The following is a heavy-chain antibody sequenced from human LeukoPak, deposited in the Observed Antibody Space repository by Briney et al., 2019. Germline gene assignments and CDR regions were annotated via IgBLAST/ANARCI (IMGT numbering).Heavy chain of an antibody. CDR1: GGTFSSYA. J-gene: IGHJ3*02. CDR3: ARVPPGANDAFDI. Sequence: SVKVSCKASGGTFSSYAISWVRQAPGQGLEWMGRIIPILGIANYAQNFQGRVTITADKSTSTAYMELSSLRSEDAALYYCARVPPGANDAFDIWGQGTMVTVSS. CDR2: IIPILGIA. V-gene: IGHV1-69*04. D-gene: IGHD2-2*01.